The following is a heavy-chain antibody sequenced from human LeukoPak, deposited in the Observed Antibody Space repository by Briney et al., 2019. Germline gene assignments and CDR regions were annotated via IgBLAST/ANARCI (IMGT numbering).Heavy chain of an antibody. CDR2: VSHSGIT. D-gene: IGHD3-10*01. CDR3: ARLVIP. CDR1: GFSISSDYY. V-gene: IGHV4-38-2*02. Sequence: SETLSLTCTVSGFSISSDYYWGWIRQPPGKGLEWLGSVSHSGITYYNSPLNSRVTISVDTSNNQFSLKVNSVTAADTAVYYCARLVIPWGQGILVTVSS. J-gene: IGHJ5*02.